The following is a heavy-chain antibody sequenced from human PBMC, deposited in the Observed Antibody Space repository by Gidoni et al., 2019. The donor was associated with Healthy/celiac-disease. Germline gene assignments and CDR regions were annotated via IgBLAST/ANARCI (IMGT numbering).Heavy chain of an antibody. V-gene: IGHV3-30-3*01. CDR2: ISYDGSNK. D-gene: IGHD3-16*01. CDR1: GFTFSSYA. CDR3: ARSRYLGEPPRY. J-gene: IGHJ4*02. Sequence: QVQLVESGGGVVQPGRSLRLSCAASGFTFSSYAMHWVRQAPGKGLEWVAGISYDGSNKYYADSVKGRFTISRDNSKDTLYLQMNSRRAEDTAVYYCARSRYLGEPPRYWGQGTLVTVSS.